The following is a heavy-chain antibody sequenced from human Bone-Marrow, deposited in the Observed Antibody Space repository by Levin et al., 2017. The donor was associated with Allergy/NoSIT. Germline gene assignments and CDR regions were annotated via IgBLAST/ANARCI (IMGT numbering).Heavy chain of an antibody. CDR1: GFNFHAYG. Sequence: QPGGSLRLSCAVSGFNFHAYGMTWVRQAPGKGLEWVSTIRGSDDTTYYRDSVTGRFIVSRDSSEDTLYLQMHRLRAEDTAVYYCATFDYSSYGYYLDYWGQGTLVTVSS. CDR3: ATFDYSSYGYYLDY. J-gene: IGHJ4*02. V-gene: IGHV3-23*01. D-gene: IGHD4-11*01. CDR2: IRGSDDTT.